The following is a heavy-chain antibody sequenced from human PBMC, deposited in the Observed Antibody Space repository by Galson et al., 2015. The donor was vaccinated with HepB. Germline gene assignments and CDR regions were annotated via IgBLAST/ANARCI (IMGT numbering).Heavy chain of an antibody. D-gene: IGHD3-10*01. V-gene: IGHV3-21*01. J-gene: IGHJ4*02. Sequence: SLRLSCAASGFTFSSYAMNWVRQPPGEGLDWVSSISSSSSYIYYADSVKGRFTISRDNSKNKLYLHMNSLRDEDTAVYYCARDPSSGPGSDYGGPVTLCTVYS. CDR2: ISSSSSYI. CDR1: GFTFSSYA. CDR3: ARDPSSGPGSDY.